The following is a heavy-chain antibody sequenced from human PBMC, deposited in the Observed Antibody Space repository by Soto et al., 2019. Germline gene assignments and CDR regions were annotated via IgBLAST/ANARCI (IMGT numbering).Heavy chain of an antibody. CDR3: ARRYSSSLDF. J-gene: IGHJ4*02. D-gene: IGHD6-13*01. Sequence: PSETLSLTCTVSGGSISSCGYYWSWIRQHPGKGLEWIGYIYYSGSTNYNPSLKSRVTISVDTSKNQFSLKLSSVTAADTAVYYCARRYSSSLDFWGQGTLVTVSS. V-gene: IGHV4-61*08. CDR1: GGSISSCGYY. CDR2: IYYSGST.